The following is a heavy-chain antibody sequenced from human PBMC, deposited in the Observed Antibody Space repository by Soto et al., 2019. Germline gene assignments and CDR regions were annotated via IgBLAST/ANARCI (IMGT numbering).Heavy chain of an antibody. CDR1: GFTVSSNY. CDR3: ARDGAGTYYFDY. J-gene: IGHJ4*02. D-gene: IGHD6-13*01. Sequence: GGSLRLSCAASGFTVSSNYMSWVRQAPGKGLEWVSVIYSGGSTYYADSVKGRFTISRDNSKNTLYLQMNSLRAEDTAVYYCARDGAGTYYFDYWGQGTLVTVSS. V-gene: IGHV3-53*01. CDR2: IYSGGST.